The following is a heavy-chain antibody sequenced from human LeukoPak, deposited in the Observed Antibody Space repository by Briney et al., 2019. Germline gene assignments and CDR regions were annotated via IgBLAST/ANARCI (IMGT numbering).Heavy chain of an antibody. J-gene: IGHJ4*01. V-gene: IGHV3-30*18. CDR3: AKDRVSADYTGPVDF. CDR1: GFTFNTYG. Sequence: GRSLTLSCAASGFTFNTYGMHWVRQAPGQGLDLVAVVSHDGINTFYGASVKGRFTVSRDNPKSTLYLQMNSLRAEDTAVYYCAKDRVSADYTGPVDFWGEGALVTVSS. CDR2: VSHDGINT. D-gene: IGHD4-11*01.